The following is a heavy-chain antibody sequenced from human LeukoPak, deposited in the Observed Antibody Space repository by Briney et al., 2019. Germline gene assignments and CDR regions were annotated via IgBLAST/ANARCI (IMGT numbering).Heavy chain of an antibody. CDR2: IYPGDSDT. J-gene: IGHJ4*02. CDR3: ARQSHCSSTSCPYYFDY. D-gene: IGHD2-2*01. CDR1: GYSFTSYW. Sequence: GESLRISCKGSGYSFTSYWIGWVRQMPAKGLEWMGIIYPGDSDTRYSPSFQGQVTISADKSISTAYLQWSSPKASDTAMYYCARQSHCSSTSCPYYFDYWGQGTLVTVSS. V-gene: IGHV5-51*01.